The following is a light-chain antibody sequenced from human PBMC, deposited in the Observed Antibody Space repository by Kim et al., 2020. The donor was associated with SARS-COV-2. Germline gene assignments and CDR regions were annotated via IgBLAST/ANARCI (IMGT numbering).Light chain of an antibody. CDR3: CSYAGSYTWV. CDR1: SSDVGGYNY. J-gene: IGLJ3*02. V-gene: IGLV2-11*01. Sequence: GPSGTISCTGTSSDVGGYNYVSWYQQHPGKAPKLMIYDVSKRPSGVPDRFSGSKSGNTASLTISGLQAEDEADYYCCSYAGSYTWVFGGGTQLTVL. CDR2: DVS.